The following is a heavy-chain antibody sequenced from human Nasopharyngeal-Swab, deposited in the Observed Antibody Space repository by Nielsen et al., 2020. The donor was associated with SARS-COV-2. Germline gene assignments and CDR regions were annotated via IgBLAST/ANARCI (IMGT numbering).Heavy chain of an antibody. J-gene: IGHJ6*02. CDR3: ARWLVGATKGYGMDV. CDR2: IYYSGST. Sequence: SETLSLTCTVSGGSISSYYWSWIRQPPGKGLEWIGYIYYSGSTNYNPSLKSRVTISVDTSKNQFSLKLSSVTAADTAVYYCARWLVGATKGYGMDVWGQGTTVTVSS. D-gene: IGHD1-26*01. V-gene: IGHV4-59*01. CDR1: GGSISSYY.